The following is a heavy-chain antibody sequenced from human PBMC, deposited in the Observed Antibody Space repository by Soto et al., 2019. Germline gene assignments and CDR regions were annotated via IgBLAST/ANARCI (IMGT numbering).Heavy chain of an antibody. CDR3: ARTMEFNYYYYYGIDV. J-gene: IGHJ6*02. V-gene: IGHV4-39*01. D-gene: IGHD3-10*01. CDR2: IYYSGST. CDR1: GGSISSSSYY. Sequence: SETLSLTCTVSGGSISSSSYYWGWIRQPPGKGLERIGSIYYSGSTYYKPSLKSRVTISVDTSKNQFSLKLSSVTAADTAVYYCARTMEFNYYYYYGIDVWGQGTTVTVSS.